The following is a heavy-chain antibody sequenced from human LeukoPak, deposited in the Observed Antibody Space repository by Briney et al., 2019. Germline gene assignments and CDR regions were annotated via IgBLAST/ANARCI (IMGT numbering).Heavy chain of an antibody. Sequence: ASVKVSCMVSGYTLTELSMHWVRQAPGKGLEWMGGFDPEDGETIYAQKFQGRVTMTEDTSTDTAYMELSSLRSEDTAVYYCATGGGYSSSWYYFDYWGQGTLVTVSS. CDR2: FDPEDGET. D-gene: IGHD6-13*01. V-gene: IGHV1-24*01. CDR3: ATGGGYSSSWYYFDY. J-gene: IGHJ4*02. CDR1: GYTLTELS.